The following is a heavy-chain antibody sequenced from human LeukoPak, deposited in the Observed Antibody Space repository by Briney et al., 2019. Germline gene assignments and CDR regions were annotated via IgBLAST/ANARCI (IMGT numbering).Heavy chain of an antibody. CDR1: GYTFTGYY. V-gene: IGHV1-2*02. Sequence: GASVKVSCKASGYTFTGYYMHWVRQAPGQGLEWMGWINPNSGGTNYAQKFQGRVTMTWDTSISTAYMELSRLRSDDTAVYYCAGEMVAAPPYPYGMDVWGQGTTVTVSS. D-gene: IGHD2-8*01. CDR2: INPNSGGT. CDR3: AGEMVAAPPYPYGMDV. J-gene: IGHJ6*02.